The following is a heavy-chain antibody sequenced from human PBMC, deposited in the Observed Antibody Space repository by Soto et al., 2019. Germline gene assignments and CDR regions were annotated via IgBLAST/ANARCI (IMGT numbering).Heavy chain of an antibody. V-gene: IGHV4-4*07. CDR3: ARERREEIHSGYDIDY. CDR1: GDSISNYY. J-gene: IGHJ4*02. Sequence: SETLSLTCTVSGDSISNYYWSWIRQPAGKGLEWIGRIYTNGIPDYNPSLNSRVTIAIDTSKKQFSLKVTSVTAADTAVYYCARERREEIHSGYDIDYWGQGALGTVS. CDR2: IYTNGIP. D-gene: IGHD5-12*01.